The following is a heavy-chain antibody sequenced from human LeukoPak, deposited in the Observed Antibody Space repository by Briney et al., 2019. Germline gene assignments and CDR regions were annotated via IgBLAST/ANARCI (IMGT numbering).Heavy chain of an antibody. V-gene: IGHV3-48*01. D-gene: IGHD3-22*01. Sequence: GGSLRLSCAASGFTFSSYSINWVRQAPGKGLEWVSYISSSSSTIYYADSVKGRFTISRDNAKNSLYLQMNSLRAEDTAVYYCARALLDSSAHDAFDIWGQGTMVTVSS. CDR3: ARALLDSSAHDAFDI. CDR2: ISSSSSTI. J-gene: IGHJ3*02. CDR1: GFTFSSYS.